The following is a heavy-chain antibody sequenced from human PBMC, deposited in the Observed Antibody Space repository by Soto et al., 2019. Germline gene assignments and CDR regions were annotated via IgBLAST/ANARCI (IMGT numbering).Heavy chain of an antibody. CDR1: GFTFSSYA. CDR2: ISGSGGST. J-gene: IGHJ6*02. D-gene: IGHD6-6*01. Sequence: GGSLRLSCAASGFTFSSYAMSWVRQAPGKGLEWVSAISGSGGSTYYADSVKGRFTIYRDNSKNTLYLQMNSLRAEDTAVYYCANDIEYSSWRGCMDVWGQGTTVTVSS. V-gene: IGHV3-23*01. CDR3: ANDIEYSSWRGCMDV.